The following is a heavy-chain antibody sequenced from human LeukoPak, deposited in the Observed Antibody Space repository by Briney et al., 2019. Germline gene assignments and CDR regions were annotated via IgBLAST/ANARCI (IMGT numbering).Heavy chain of an antibody. J-gene: IGHJ3*02. Sequence: SETLSLTCTVSGGSISSYYWSWLRQPPGKGLEWLGYIYYSGSTNYNPSLKSRVTISVDTSKNQFSLKLSSVTAADTAVYYCARDQGVYGSGSYYSHAFDIWGQGTMVTVSS. D-gene: IGHD3-10*01. CDR2: IYYSGST. CDR3: ARDQGVYGSGSYYSHAFDI. CDR1: GGSISSYY. V-gene: IGHV4-59*01.